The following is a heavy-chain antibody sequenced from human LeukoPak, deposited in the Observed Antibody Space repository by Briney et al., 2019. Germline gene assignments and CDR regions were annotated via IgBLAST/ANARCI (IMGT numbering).Heavy chain of an antibody. V-gene: IGHV3-23*01. D-gene: IGHD6-19*01. CDR1: GFTFSSYA. CDR2: ISGSGGST. Sequence: PGGSLRLSCAASGFTFSSYAMSWARQAPGKGLEWVSAISGSGGSTYYADSVKGRFTISRDNSKNTLSLQMSSLRAEDTAVYYCAKDQSYSSGWYDYWGQGTLVTVSS. J-gene: IGHJ4*02. CDR3: AKDQSYSSGWYDY.